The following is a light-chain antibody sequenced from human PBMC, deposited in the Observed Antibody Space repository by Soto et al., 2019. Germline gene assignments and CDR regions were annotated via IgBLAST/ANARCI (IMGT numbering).Light chain of an antibody. CDR1: QSVART. V-gene: IGKV3-15*01. Sequence: DTVMTQSLVPLSESPGERATLSCRASQSVARTLAWYQQKPGQAPRLLIYAASTWATGIPARFSGSGSGTEFTLTISSLPSEDCAVYYCQEYNNWPLTVGGGTKVDIK. J-gene: IGKJ4*01. CDR3: QEYNNWPLT. CDR2: AAS.